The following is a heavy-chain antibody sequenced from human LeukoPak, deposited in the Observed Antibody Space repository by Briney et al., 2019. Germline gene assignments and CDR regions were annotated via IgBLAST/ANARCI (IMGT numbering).Heavy chain of an antibody. CDR2: ITATTGII. V-gene: IGHV3-48*01. Sequence: GGSLRLSCVASGFTFNSYSMNWVRQTPGKGLEWVSYITATTGIITYADSVKGRFTVSRGNAENSVYLQMTSLRAEDTAVYYCARVGLGLFAPDYWGQGTLVSVSS. D-gene: IGHD3-10*02. J-gene: IGHJ4*02. CDR3: ARVGLGLFAPDY. CDR1: GFTFNSYS.